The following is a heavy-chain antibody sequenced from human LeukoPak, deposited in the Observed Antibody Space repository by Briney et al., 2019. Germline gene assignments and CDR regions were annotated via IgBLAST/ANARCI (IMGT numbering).Heavy chain of an antibody. CDR3: AKLAALVGSSWYSDY. CDR2: ISGSGGST. D-gene: IGHD6-13*01. Sequence: GGSLRLFCAASGFTFTSYAMSWVRQAPGKGLEWVSTISGSGGSTYYADSVKGRFTISRDNSKNTLYLQVNSLRDEDAAVYYCAKLAALVGSSWYSDYWGQGTLVTVSS. J-gene: IGHJ4*02. CDR1: GFTFTSYA. V-gene: IGHV3-23*01.